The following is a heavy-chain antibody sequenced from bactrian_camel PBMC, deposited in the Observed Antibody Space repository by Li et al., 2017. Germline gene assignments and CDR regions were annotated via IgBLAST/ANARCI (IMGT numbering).Heavy chain of an antibody. CDR2: IDSDGST. D-gene: IGHD2*01. CDR1: GYFGCDND. J-gene: IGHJ4*01. Sequence: QLVESGGGSVQAGGSLRLSCAAPGYFGCDNDLSWYRQAPGKERESVSFIDSDGSTNYAHSVKGRFTISRDSDKNTVYLQMNSLQPEDSAMYYCKRQCLRSGVRLTYWGQGTQVTVS. V-gene: IGHV3S53*01. CDR3: KRQCLRSGVRLTY.